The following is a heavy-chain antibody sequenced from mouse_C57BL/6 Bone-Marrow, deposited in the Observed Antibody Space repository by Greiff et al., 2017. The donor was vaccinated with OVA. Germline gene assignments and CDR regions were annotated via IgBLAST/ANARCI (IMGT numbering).Heavy chain of an antibody. CDR1: GFTFSDYG. Sequence: EVKVVESGGGLVQPGGSLKLSCAASGFTFSDYGMAWVRQAPRKGPEWVAFISNLAYSIYYADTVTGRFTISRENAKNTLYLEMSSLRSEDTAMYYCARQRIYYDYFYWYFDVWGTGTTVTVSS. V-gene: IGHV5-15*01. D-gene: IGHD2-4*01. CDR3: ARQRIYYDYFYWYFDV. J-gene: IGHJ1*03. CDR2: ISNLAYSI.